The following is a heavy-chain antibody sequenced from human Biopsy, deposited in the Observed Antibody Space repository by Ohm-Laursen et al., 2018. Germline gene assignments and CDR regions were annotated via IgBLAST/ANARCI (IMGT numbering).Heavy chain of an antibody. CDR2: INHSGST. CDR1: GGSFSGYY. Sequence: SETLSLTCAVYGGSFSGYYWSGIRQPPGKGLEGIGEINHSGSTNYNPSLKSRVTISVDTSKNQFSLNLSSVNAADKDVYYCARGRLREVARFDYWGQGTLVTVSS. J-gene: IGHJ4*02. D-gene: IGHD3-16*01. V-gene: IGHV4-34*01. CDR3: ARGRLREVARFDY.